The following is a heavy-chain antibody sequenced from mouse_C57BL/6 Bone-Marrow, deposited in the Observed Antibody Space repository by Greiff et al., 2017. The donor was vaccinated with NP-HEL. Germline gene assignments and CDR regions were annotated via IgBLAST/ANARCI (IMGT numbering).Heavy chain of an antibody. J-gene: IGHJ2*01. Sequence: VKLVESGAELVRPGASVTLSCKASGYTFTDYEMHWVKQTPVHGLEWIGAIDPETGGTAYNQKFKGKAILTADKSSSTAYMELRSLTSEDSAVYYCTRHGSSLYYFDYWGQGTTLTVSS. CDR3: TRHGSSLYYFDY. D-gene: IGHD1-1*01. CDR1: GYTFTDYE. CDR2: IDPETGGT. V-gene: IGHV1-15*01.